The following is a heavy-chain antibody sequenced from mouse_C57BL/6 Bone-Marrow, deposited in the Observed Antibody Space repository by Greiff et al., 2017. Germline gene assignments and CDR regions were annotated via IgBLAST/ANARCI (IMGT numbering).Heavy chain of an antibody. CDR2: IRLKSDNYAT. CDR1: GFTFSNYW. V-gene: IGHV6-3*01. D-gene: IGHD2-4*01. Sequence: EVKLMESGGGLVQPGGSMKLSCVASGFTFSNYWMNWVRQSPEKGLEWVAQIRLKSDNYATHYAESVKGRFTISRDDSKSSVYLQMNNLRAEDTGIYYCTVYYDYDDLYAMDYWGQGTSVTVSS. J-gene: IGHJ4*01. CDR3: TVYYDYDDLYAMDY.